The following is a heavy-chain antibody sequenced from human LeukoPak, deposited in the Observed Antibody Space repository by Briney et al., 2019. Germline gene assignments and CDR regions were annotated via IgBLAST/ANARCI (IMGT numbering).Heavy chain of an antibody. J-gene: IGHJ4*02. CDR2: ISSSSSYI. CDR1: GFTFGSYS. CDR3: ARDPGNWNGYYFDY. V-gene: IGHV3-21*01. Sequence: GGSLRLSCAASGFTFGSYSMNWVRQAPGKGLEWVSSISSSSSYIYYADSVKGRFTISRDNAKNSLYLQMNSLRAEDTAVYYCARDPGNWNGYYFDYWGQGTLVTVSS. D-gene: IGHD1-20*01.